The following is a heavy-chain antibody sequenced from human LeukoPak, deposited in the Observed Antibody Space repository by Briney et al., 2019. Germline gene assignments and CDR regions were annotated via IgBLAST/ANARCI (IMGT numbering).Heavy chain of an antibody. V-gene: IGHV3-23*01. CDR1: GFTFNSYA. J-gene: IGHJ4*02. Sequence: GGSLRLSCAASGFTFNSYAMNWVRQAPGKGLEWVSGMSPSGGSTFYADSVKGRFTISRDNSKNTPSLHMDSLRVEDTAVYYCAKNGESVIIAPGYFDRWGQGTLVTVSS. CDR3: AKNGESVIIAPGYFDR. D-gene: IGHD3-10*01. CDR2: MSPSGGST.